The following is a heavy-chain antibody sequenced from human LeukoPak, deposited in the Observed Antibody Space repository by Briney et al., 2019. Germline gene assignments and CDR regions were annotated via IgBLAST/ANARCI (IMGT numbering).Heavy chain of an antibody. J-gene: IGHJ4*02. Sequence: PGGSLRLSCAASGFTFSNYEMHWVRQAPGKGLEWVANIKQDGSEKYYVDSVKGRFTISRDNAKNSLYLQMNSLRAEDTAVYYCARDLYRIVVVPHYFDYWGQGTLVTVSS. CDR2: IKQDGSEK. CDR3: ARDLYRIVVVPHYFDY. CDR1: GFTFSNYE. V-gene: IGHV3-7*01. D-gene: IGHD3-22*01.